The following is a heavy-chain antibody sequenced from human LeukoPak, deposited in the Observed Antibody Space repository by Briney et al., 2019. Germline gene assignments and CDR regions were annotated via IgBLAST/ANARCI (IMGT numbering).Heavy chain of an antibody. CDR3: ARGDDGPELGYFDY. Sequence: GGSLRLSCAASGFTFSNYAMNWVRQAPGKRLEWVSGISGSGGSTYYADSVKGRFTISRDNSKNMLSLQMNSLRVEDTAVYYCARGDDGPELGYFDYWGQGTLVTVSS. CDR2: ISGSGGST. D-gene: IGHD5-24*01. J-gene: IGHJ4*02. V-gene: IGHV3-23*01. CDR1: GFTFSNYA.